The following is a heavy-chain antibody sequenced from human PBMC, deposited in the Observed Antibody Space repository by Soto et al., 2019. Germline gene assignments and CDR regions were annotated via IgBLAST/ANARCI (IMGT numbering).Heavy chain of an antibody. V-gene: IGHV3-30-3*01. J-gene: IGHJ6*02. CDR3: ARNEIPGDPHPYYYGMDV. CDR1: GFTFSSYA. D-gene: IGHD7-27*01. CDR2: ISYDGSNK. Sequence: GGSLRLSCAASGFTFSSYAMHWVRQAPGKGLEWVAVISYDGSNKYYADSVKGRFTISRDNSKNTLYLQMNSLRAEDTAVYYCARNEIPGDPHPYYYGMDVWGQGTTVTVSS.